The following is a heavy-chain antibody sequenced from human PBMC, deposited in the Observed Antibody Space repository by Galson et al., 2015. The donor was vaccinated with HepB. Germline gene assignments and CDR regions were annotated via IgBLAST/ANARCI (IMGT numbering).Heavy chain of an antibody. V-gene: IGHV1-3*01. D-gene: IGHD2-2*01. CDR3: ARTPLRYDIVVVPAALDS. CDR2: INAGNGNT. Sequence: SVKVSCKASGSTFTNYAVHWVRQAPGQRLEWMGWINAGNGNTKYSQKFQGRVTITRDTSASTAYMELSSLRSEDTAVYYCARTPLRYDIVVVPAALDSWGQGTPVTVSS. CDR1: GSTFTNYA. J-gene: IGHJ4*02.